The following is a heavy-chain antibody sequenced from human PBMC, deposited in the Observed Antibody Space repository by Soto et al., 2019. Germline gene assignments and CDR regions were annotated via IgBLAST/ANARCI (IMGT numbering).Heavy chain of an antibody. CDR2: ISAYNGNT. CDR1: GYTFPSYG. Sequence: ASVKVSCKASGYTFPSYGIIWVRQATGQGLEWMGWISAYNGNTNYAQKLQGRVTMTTDTSTSTAYMELRSLRSDDTAVYYCARGPKYYYDSSGYGFYWGQGTLVTVSS. CDR3: ARGPKYYYDSSGYGFY. D-gene: IGHD3-22*01. J-gene: IGHJ4*02. V-gene: IGHV1-18*01.